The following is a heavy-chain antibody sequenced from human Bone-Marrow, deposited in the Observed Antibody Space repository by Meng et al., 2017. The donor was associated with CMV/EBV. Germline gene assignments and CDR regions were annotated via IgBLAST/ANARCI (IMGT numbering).Heavy chain of an antibody. CDR1: GFTFSSYD. D-gene: IGHD7-27*01. Sequence: GGSLRLSCAASGFTFSSYDMHWVRQATGKGLEWVSAIGTAGDTYYPGSVKGRFTISRENAKNTLYLQMNSLRAGDTAVYYCARDGDRDYWGYKGYCMDVWGQGTTVTVSS. CDR3: ARDGDRDYWGYKGYCMDV. CDR2: IGTAGDT. V-gene: IGHV3-13*01. J-gene: IGHJ6*02.